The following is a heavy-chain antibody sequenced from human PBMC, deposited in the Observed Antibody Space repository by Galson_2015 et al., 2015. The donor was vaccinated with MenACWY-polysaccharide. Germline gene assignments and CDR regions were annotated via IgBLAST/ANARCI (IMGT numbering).Heavy chain of an antibody. CDR1: GFTFSNYA. CDR2: ISATGGST. V-gene: IGHV3-23*01. CDR3: AKAGSGSYYHDDY. D-gene: IGHD1-26*01. J-gene: IGHJ4*02. Sequence: SLRLSCAASGFTFSNYAMSWVRQAPGKGLEWVSTISATGGSTYYADSVKGRFTISRDNSKNTLYLQMNSLRAEDTAIYYCAKAGSGSYYHDDYWGQGTLVTVSS.